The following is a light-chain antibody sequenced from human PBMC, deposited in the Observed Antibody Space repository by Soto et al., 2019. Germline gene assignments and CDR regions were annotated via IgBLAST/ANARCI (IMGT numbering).Light chain of an antibody. CDR3: CSYALDSTSL. CDR2: EGT. J-gene: IGLJ3*02. Sequence: QSVLTQPASVSGSPGQSITISCSGTSSDVGSYDLVSWYQQHPGKAPKLIIYEGTKRPSGISNRFSGSNSGNTASLTISGLQAEDEADYFCCSYALDSTSLFGGGTKVTVL. CDR1: SSDVGSYDL. V-gene: IGLV2-23*01.